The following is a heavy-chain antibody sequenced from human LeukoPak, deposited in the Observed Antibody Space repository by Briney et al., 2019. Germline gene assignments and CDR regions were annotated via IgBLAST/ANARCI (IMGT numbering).Heavy chain of an antibody. J-gene: IGHJ5*02. CDR2: IYYSGST. V-gene: IGHV4-59*01. Sequence: PSETLSLTCTVSGVSISSYYWSWIRQPPGKGLEWIGYIYYSGSTNYNPSLKSRVTISVDTSKNQFPLKLSSVTAANTAVYYCARVYSSGWSPRWFDPWGQGTLVTVSS. CDR3: ARVYSSGWSPRWFDP. D-gene: IGHD6-19*01. CDR1: GVSISSYY.